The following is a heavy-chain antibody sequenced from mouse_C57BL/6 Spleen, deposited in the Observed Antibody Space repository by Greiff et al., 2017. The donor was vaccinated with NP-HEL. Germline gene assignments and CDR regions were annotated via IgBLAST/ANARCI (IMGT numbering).Heavy chain of an antibody. V-gene: IGHV1-50*01. CDR1: GYTFTSYW. CDR3: ARRGDWYFDV. J-gene: IGHJ1*03. Sequence: VQLQQPGAELVKPGASVKLSCKASGYTFTSYWMQWVKQRPGQGLEWIGEIDPSDSYTNYNQPFKGKATLTVDTSYSTAYMQLSSLTSEDSAVYYCARRGDWYFDVWGTGTTVTVSS. CDR2: IDPSDSYT.